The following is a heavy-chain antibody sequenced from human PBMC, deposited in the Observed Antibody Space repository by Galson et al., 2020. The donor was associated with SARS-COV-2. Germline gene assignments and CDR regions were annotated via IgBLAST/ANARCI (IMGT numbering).Heavy chain of an antibody. CDR3: ARDRDGYKDSSSWSFHYYYGMDV. J-gene: IGHJ6*02. CDR1: GYTFTSYY. CDR2: INPSGGST. D-gene: IGHD6-13*01. V-gene: IGHV1-46*01. Sequence: ASVKVSCKASGYTFTSYYMHWVRQAPGQGLEWMGIINPSGGSTSYAQKFQGRVTMTRDTSTSTVYMELSSLRSEDTAVYYCARDRDGYKDSSSWSFHYYYGMDVWCQGTTVTVSS.